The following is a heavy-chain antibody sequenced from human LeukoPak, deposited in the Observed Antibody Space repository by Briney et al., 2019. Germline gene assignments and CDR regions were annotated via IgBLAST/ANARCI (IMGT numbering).Heavy chain of an antibody. J-gene: IGHJ4*02. D-gene: IGHD4-17*01. V-gene: IGHV4-34*01. CDR3: ARHDYGDYGAFDY. CDR2: IHYSGSA. Sequence: PSETLSLTCAVYGGSFSGYYWTWIRQPPGKGLEWIGEIHYSGSATYNPSLKSRVTISVDTSKNQFSLKMNSVTAADTAVYYCARHDYGDYGAFDYWGQGTLVTVSS. CDR1: GGSFSGYY.